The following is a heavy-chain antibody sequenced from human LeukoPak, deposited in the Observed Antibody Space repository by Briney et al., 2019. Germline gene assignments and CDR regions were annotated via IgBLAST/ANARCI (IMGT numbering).Heavy chain of an antibody. J-gene: IGHJ4*02. CDR1: GFTFSSYA. Sequence: PGGSLRLSCAASGFTFSSYAMSWVRQAPGKGLEWVSAISGSGGSTYYADSVKGRFTISRDNSKNTLYLQMNSLRAEDTAVYYCAKTDIVVVPAAMRGYYLDYWGQGTLVTASS. D-gene: IGHD2-2*01. CDR3: AKTDIVVVPAAMRGYYLDY. V-gene: IGHV3-23*01. CDR2: ISGSGGST.